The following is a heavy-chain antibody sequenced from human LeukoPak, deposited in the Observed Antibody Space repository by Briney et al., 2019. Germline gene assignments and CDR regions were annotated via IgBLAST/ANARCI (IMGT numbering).Heavy chain of an antibody. V-gene: IGHV3-43*02. J-gene: IGHJ4*02. Sequence: GGSLRLSCAASGFTFDDYAMHWVRQAPGKGLEWVSLISGDDGRTYYADSVKGRFTISRDNSKNSLYLQMNSLRIEDTALYYCAKEFGDSYGYPTPFNYWGQGTLVTVSS. CDR2: ISGDDGRT. D-gene: IGHD5-18*01. CDR1: GFTFDDYA. CDR3: AKEFGDSYGYPTPFNY.